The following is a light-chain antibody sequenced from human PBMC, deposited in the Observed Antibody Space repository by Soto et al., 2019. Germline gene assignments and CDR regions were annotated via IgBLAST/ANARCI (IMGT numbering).Light chain of an antibody. CDR2: DVS. CDR1: QSVSNW. J-gene: IGKJ1*01. CDR3: QQYDTYSWT. Sequence: DIQMTQSPSTLSASVGERVTITCRASQSVSNWLAWYQQKPGKAPNLLIYDVSSLESGVPSRFSGSGSGTEFIFTISSLQPDDFATYYCQQYDTYSWTFGQGTKVEMK. V-gene: IGKV1-5*01.